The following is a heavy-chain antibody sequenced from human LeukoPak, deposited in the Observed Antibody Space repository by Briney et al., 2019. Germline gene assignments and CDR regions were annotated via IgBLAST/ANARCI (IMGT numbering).Heavy chain of an antibody. CDR2: INPNSGGT. CDR3: ARVRCSSTSCYPNDAFDI. CDR1: GYTFTGYY. J-gene: IGHJ3*02. D-gene: IGHD2-2*01. V-gene: IGHV1-2*06. Sequence: ASVKVSCKASGYTFTGYYMHWVRQAPGQGLEWMGRINPNSGGTNYAQKFQGRVTMTRDTSISTAYMELSRLRSDDTAVYYCARVRCSSTSCYPNDAFDIWGQGTMVTVSS.